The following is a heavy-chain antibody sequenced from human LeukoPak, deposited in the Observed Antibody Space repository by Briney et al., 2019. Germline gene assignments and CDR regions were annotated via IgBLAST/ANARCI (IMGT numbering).Heavy chain of an antibody. D-gene: IGHD4/OR15-4a*01. Sequence: GGSLRLSCAASGFTFSSYAMSWVRQAPGKGLEWVSFIYSGTTHYSDSVKGRFTISRDNSKNTLYLQMNSLRTEDTAVYYCARRAGAYSHPYDYWGQGTLVTVSS. CDR3: ARRAGAYSHPYDY. CDR2: IYSGTT. J-gene: IGHJ4*02. V-gene: IGHV3-53*01. CDR1: GFTFSSYA.